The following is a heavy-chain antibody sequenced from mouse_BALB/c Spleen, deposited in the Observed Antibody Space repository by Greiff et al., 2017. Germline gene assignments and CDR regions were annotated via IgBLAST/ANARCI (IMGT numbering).Heavy chain of an antibody. J-gene: IGHJ4*01. Sequence: EVKLMESGGGLVQPGGSMKLSCVASGFTFSSYWMSWVRQSPEKGLEWVAEIRLKSDNYATHYAESVKGKFTISRDDSKSRLYLQMNSLRAEDTGIYYCTTTMITTSYAMDYWGQGTSVTVSS. D-gene: IGHD2-4*01. CDR3: TTTMITTSYAMDY. CDR1: GFTFSSYW. CDR2: IRLKSDNYAT. V-gene: IGHV6-6*02.